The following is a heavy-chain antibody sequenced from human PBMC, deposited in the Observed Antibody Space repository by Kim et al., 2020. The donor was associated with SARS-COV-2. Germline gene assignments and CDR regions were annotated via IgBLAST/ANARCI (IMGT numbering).Heavy chain of an antibody. Sequence: YYADSGKGRFTISREIAKNSLYLQMDSLRAEDTAVYYCARGGGGSYPYSYWGQGTLVTVSS. D-gene: IGHD1-26*01. V-gene: IGHV3-21*01. J-gene: IGHJ4*02. CDR3: ARGGGGSYPYSY.